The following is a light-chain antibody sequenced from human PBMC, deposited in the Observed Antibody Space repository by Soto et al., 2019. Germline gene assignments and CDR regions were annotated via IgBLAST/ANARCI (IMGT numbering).Light chain of an antibody. CDR2: AAS. CDR1: QTLSINS. J-gene: IGKJ3*01. CDR3: QQYDGAPLT. V-gene: IGKV3-20*01. Sequence: EIVLTQSPDTLSLSPGERATLFCRASQTLSINSLAWYQQKPGQAPRLLIYAASTRHTGIPDRFNSSGSGTDFALTINRLEPEDFAVYFCQQYDGAPLTFGPGTKVDVK.